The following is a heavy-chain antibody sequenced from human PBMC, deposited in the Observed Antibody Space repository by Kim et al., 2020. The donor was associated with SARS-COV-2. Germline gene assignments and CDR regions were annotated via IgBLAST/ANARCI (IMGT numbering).Heavy chain of an antibody. J-gene: IGHJ5*02. CDR3: VREVRVGYASGPFDP. CDR1: GFTFSSYW. V-gene: IGHV3-74*01. D-gene: IGHD3-10*01. Sequence: GGSLRLSCAASGFTFSSYWIHWVRQAPGKGLVWVSRINSDGSATNYADSVKGRFTISRDNAQNTLFLEMNSLRGEDTAVYYCVREVRVGYASGPFDPWGQGTQVTVSS. CDR2: INSDGSAT.